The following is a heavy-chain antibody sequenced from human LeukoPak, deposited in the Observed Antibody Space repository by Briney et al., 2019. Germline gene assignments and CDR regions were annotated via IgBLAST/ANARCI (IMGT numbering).Heavy chain of an antibody. V-gene: IGHV4-39*01. CDR1: GGSVSSSSYY. CDR3: ARHRTAGNWFDP. D-gene: IGHD2-8*02. Sequence: PSETLSLTCTVPGGSVSSSSYYWGWTRQPPGKGLEWIGRIYYTGITYYNPSLESRVTISVDTSKNQFSLRLSSVTAADTAVYYCARHRTAGNWFDPWGQGTLVTVSS. J-gene: IGHJ5*02. CDR2: IYYTGIT.